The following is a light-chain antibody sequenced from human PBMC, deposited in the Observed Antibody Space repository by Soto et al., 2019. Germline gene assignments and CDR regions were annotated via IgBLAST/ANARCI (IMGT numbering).Light chain of an antibody. CDR1: QNVSTY. CDR2: DAS. CDR3: QQRTKWLT. Sequence: EIVLTQSPATLSLSPGERVTLSCRASQNVSTYFAWYQQKPGQAPRLLIYDASDRATGIPARFSGSGSGTDSTLTISRLEPEDSAVYCCQQRTKWLTFGHGTKVDIK. J-gene: IGKJ3*01. V-gene: IGKV3-11*01.